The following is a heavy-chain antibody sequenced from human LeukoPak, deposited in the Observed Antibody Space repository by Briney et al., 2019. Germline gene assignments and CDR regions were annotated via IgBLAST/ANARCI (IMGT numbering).Heavy chain of an antibody. D-gene: IGHD1-26*01. CDR2: IYHSGST. J-gene: IGHJ4*02. CDR3: AKDRSVGATYIE. V-gene: IGHV4-38-2*02. CDR1: GYSISSGYY. Sequence: SETLSLTCTVSGYSISSGYYWGWIRQPPGKGLEWIGSIYHSGSTYYNPSLKSRVTISVDTSKNQFSLKLSSVTAADTAVYYCAKDRSVGATYIEWGQGTLVTVSS.